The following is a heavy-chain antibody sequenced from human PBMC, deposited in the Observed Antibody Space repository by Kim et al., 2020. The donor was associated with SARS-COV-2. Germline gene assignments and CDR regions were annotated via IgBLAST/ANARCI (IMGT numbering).Heavy chain of an antibody. CDR3: AREGYYHGSGSYSPPKYYGMDV. CDR2: ISAYNDNT. D-gene: IGHD3-10*01. CDR1: GYTFSNYG. J-gene: IGHJ6*04. Sequence: ASVKVSCKTSGYTFSNYGFSWVRQAPGQGLEWMGLISAYNDNTNYAENFQGRLFMTTDTATRTAYMDLRSLTSDDTAVYYCAREGYYHGSGSYSPPKYYGMDVWGEGTTVIVSS. V-gene: IGHV1-18*01.